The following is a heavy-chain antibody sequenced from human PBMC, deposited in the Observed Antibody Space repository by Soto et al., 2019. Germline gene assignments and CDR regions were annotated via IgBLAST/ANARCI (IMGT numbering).Heavy chain of an antibody. J-gene: IGHJ6*02. Sequence: SETLSLTCTVSGGSISSGGYYWSWIRQHPGKGLEWIGYIYYSGSTYYNPSLKSRVTISVDTSKNQFSLKLSSVTAADTAVYYCAREGAANAPYYYYGMDVWGQGTTVTVSS. V-gene: IGHV4-31*03. CDR1: GGSISSGGYY. CDR3: AREGAANAPYYYYGMDV. D-gene: IGHD1-26*01. CDR2: IYYSGST.